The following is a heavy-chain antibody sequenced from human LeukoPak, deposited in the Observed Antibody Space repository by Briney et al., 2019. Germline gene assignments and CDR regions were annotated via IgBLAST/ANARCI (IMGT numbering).Heavy chain of an antibody. CDR1: GFTFSRYA. CDR3: AKAGYGTSSSFDY. Sequence: PGGSLRLSCAASGFTFSRYAMSWVRQAPGKGLEWVSSISGSGGSTYYADSVKGRFTISRDNSKNTLYLQVNSLRAEDTAVYYCAKAGYGTSSSFDYWGKGPLVTVSS. J-gene: IGHJ4*02. CDR2: ISGSGGST. V-gene: IGHV3-23*01. D-gene: IGHD6-6*01.